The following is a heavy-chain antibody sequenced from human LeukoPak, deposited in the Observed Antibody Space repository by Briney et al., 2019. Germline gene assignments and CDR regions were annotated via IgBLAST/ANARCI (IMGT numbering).Heavy chain of an antibody. CDR3: ARESEEVGIAAASYNYYYYYGMDV. D-gene: IGHD6-13*01. J-gene: IGHJ6*02. CDR2: ISYDGSNK. V-gene: IGHV3-30*07. CDR1: GFTFSSYA. Sequence: GGSLRLSCAASGFTFSSYAMHWVRQAPGKGLEWVAVISYDGSNKYYADSVKGRFTISRDNSKNTLYLQMNSLRAEDTAVYYCARESEEVGIAAASYNYYYYYGMDVWGQGTTVTVSS.